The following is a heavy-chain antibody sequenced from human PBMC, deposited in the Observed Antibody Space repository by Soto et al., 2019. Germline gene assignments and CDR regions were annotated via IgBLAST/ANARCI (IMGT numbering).Heavy chain of an antibody. Sequence: GGSLRLSCAASGFTFSSYWMHWVRQAPGKGLVWVSRINSDGSSTSYADSVKGRFTISRDNAKNTLYLQMNSLRAEDTAVYYCARVASFEDIVDYWGQGTLVTVSS. J-gene: IGHJ4*02. CDR2: INSDGSST. D-gene: IGHD2-15*01. CDR3: ARVASFEDIVDY. CDR1: GFTFSSYW. V-gene: IGHV3-74*01.